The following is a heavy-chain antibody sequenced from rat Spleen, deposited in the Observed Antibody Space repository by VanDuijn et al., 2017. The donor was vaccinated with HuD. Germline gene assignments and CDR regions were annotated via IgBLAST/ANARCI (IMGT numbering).Heavy chain of an antibody. J-gene: IGHJ2*01. Sequence: EVKLVESGGGLVQPGRSLKLSCAASGFNFNDYWMGWVRQAPGKGLEWIGEINKDSSRIKYIPSLKDKFTISRDNAQNTLYLQMSKLGSDDTAIYYCVREEFGVRDWGQGVMVTVSS. CDR3: VREEFGVRD. CDR1: GFNFNDYW. D-gene: IGHD4-3*01. CDR2: INKDSSRI. V-gene: IGHV4-2*01.